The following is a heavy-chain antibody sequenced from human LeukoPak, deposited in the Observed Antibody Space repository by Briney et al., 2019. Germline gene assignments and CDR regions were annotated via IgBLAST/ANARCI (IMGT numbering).Heavy chain of an antibody. CDR3: ARASGVLPSFEWANWFDT. CDR2: IHYSGSN. Sequence: SETLSLTCTVSGGSIRSSDYYWAWIRQPPGRGLEWIVTIHYSGSNFYNPPLNSLLTVSADTSRNQFYMKLSSVTDADTAVYYCARASGVLPSFEWANWFDTWGQGSLVTVSS. V-gene: IGHV4-39*01. D-gene: IGHD3-9*01. J-gene: IGHJ5*02. CDR1: GGSIRSSDYY.